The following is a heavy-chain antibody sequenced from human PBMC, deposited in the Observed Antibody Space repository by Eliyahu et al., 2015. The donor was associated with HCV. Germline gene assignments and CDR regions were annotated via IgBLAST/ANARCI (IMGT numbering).Heavy chain of an antibody. V-gene: IGHV4-59*01. CDR2: IHYSGST. J-gene: IGHJ5*02. CDR3: ASGGGGIAVAGTGGWFDP. CDR1: GGSIPTXY. Sequence: QVQLQESGPGLVKPSETLSLTCXGPGGSIPTXYWSWIRQPPGKGLEGIGCIHYSGSTNYXPSLKSRVTISVDTSKNQFSLNLTSVTAADTAVYYCASGGGGIAVAGTGGWFDPWGQGALVTVSS. D-gene: IGHD6-19*01.